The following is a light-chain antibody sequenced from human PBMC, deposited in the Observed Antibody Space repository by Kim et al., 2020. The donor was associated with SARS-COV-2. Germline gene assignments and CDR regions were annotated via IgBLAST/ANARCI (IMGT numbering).Light chain of an antibody. CDR2: GAS. J-gene: IGKJ4*01. V-gene: IGKV3-15*01. Sequence: VSPGERAALACRASQSVRSSLAWYQQKPGQAPMLLIYGASTRATGIPVRFSGSGSGTEFTLTINSLQSEDFAVYYCQQYYDWPLTFGGGTKVDIK. CDR1: QSVRSS. CDR3: QQYYDWPLT.